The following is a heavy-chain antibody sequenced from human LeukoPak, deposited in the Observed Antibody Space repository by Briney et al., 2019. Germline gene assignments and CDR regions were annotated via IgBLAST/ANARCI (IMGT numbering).Heavy chain of an antibody. CDR3: ARLPGSGYYVGY. CDR1: GYSFSKYW. D-gene: IGHD3-22*01. CDR2: IYSDESLI. Sequence: GESLKISCTASGYSFSKYWIGWVRQTPGKGLEWMGFIYSDESLIRYSPSFQGQVTISADKSISTAYLQWSSLKASDTAMYYCARLPGSGYYVGYWGQGTLVTVSS. J-gene: IGHJ4*02. V-gene: IGHV5-51*01.